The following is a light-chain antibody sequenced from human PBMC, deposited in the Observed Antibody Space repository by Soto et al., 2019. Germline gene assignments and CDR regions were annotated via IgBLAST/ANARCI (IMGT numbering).Light chain of an antibody. CDR1: SSDVGGYNY. CDR2: EVS. J-gene: IGLJ1*01. Sequence: QSALTQPPSASGSPGQSVTISCTGTSSDVGGYNYVSWYQQHPGKAPKLMIYEVSKRPSGVPDRFSGSKSGNTAPLTVSGLQAEDEADYYCSSYAGSNFYVFGTGTKVTVL. V-gene: IGLV2-8*01. CDR3: SSYAGSNFYV.